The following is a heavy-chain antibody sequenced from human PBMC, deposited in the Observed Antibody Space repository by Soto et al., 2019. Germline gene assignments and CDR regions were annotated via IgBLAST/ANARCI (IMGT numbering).Heavy chain of an antibody. Sequence: GGSLRLSCAASGFTFSDYYMSWIRQAPGKGLEWVSYISSSGSTIYYADSVKGRFTISRDNAKNSLYLQMNSLRAEDTAVYYCARDPLEGYNWNPKWFDPWGQGTLVTVSS. CDR2: ISSSGSTI. CDR3: ARDPLEGYNWNPKWFDP. CDR1: GFTFSDYY. D-gene: IGHD1-20*01. V-gene: IGHV3-11*01. J-gene: IGHJ5*02.